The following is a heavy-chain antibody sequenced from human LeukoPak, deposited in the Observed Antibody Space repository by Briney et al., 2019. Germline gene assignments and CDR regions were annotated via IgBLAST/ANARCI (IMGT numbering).Heavy chain of an antibody. CDR2: ISGSGGST. CDR1: GFTFSSYA. J-gene: IGHJ4*02. Sequence: GGSLRLSCAASGFTFSSYAMTWVRQAPGKGLDWVSGISGSGGSTYYADSVKGRFTISRDNSKNTLYLQMNSLRAEDTAVYYCAKVSVSTVTRGTFDYWGQGTLVAVSS. CDR3: AKVSVSTVTRGTFDY. V-gene: IGHV3-23*01. D-gene: IGHD4-17*01.